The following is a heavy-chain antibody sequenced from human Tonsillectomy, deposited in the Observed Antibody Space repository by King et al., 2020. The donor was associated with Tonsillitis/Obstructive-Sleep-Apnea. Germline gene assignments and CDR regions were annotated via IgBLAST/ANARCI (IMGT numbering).Heavy chain of an antibody. CDR2: ISAHSGYT. CDR3: AREGTSGPLDY. D-gene: IGHD5-12*01. CDR1: GYRFTSYG. J-gene: IGHJ4*02. V-gene: IGHV1-18*01. Sequence: QLVQSGGEVKKTGASVKVSCKASGYRFTSYGINWVRQAPGQGLQWMGWISAHSGYTNYAQNLQGRVTMTTDTSTSTVYMELRSLRSDDTAVYYCAREGTSGPLDYWGQGTLVTVSS.